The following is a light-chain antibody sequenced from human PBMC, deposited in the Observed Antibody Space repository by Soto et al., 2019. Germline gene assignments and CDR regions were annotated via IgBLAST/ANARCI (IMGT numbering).Light chain of an antibody. CDR1: QNINNY. CDR3: QQYENLPT. Sequence: DIQMTQSPFTLSASVGDRFTITCQASQNINNYLKWYQQKPGRAPKLPIYDASNLEAGVPSRFRGSGSGTDFTFTISRLQPEDIATYYCQQYENLPTFGQGTRLEIK. V-gene: IGKV1-33*01. CDR2: DAS. J-gene: IGKJ5*01.